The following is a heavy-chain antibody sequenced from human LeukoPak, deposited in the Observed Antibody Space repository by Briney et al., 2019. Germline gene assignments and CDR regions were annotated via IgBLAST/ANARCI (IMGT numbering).Heavy chain of an antibody. J-gene: IGHJ4*02. CDR3: AKDRSPGY. V-gene: IGHV3-30*02. Sequence: GGSLRLSCAASGFTFSNYGMHWVRQAPGKGLEWVAFIQYDGSNKYYADSMKGRFTISRDNSKNTLYLQMNSLRAEDTAVYYCAKDRSPGYWGQGTLVTVSS. CDR1: GFTFSNYG. CDR2: IQYDGSNK.